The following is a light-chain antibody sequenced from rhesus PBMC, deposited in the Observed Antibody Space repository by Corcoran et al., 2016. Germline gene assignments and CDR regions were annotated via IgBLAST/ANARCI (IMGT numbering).Light chain of an antibody. CDR2: EAS. CDR3: QQYNNIPLT. Sequence: DIQMTQSPSSLSASVGDRVTLTCRARQGITNDLAWYQQKPGETPNLLIFEASGLQSGFPSPFIGRGSGKDFTLTISGLQSEDIATDYCQQYNNIPLTFGGGSKVAIK. J-gene: IGKJ4*01. V-gene: IGKV1-25*01. CDR1: QGITND.